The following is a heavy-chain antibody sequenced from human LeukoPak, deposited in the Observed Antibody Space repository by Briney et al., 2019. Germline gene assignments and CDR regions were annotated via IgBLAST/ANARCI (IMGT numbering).Heavy chain of an antibody. Sequence: GGSLRLSCAASASTSSSYGMDWGRQAPGKGLEWVAVIWFDGSNNYYADSVKGRFTVSRDNSKNTMDLQMNSLRAEATAVYYGPIIPQTTYVDYWGQGTLVTVSS. CDR3: PIIPQTTYVDY. J-gene: IGHJ4*02. V-gene: IGHV3-33*01. D-gene: IGHD4-17*01. CDR1: ASTSSSYG. CDR2: IWFDGSNN.